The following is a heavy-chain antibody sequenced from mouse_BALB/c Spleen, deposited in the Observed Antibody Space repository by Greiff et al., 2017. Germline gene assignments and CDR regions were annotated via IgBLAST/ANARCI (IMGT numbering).Heavy chain of an antibody. CDR1: GFTFSSFG. Sequence: EVKVEESGGGLVQPGGSRKLSCAASGFTFSSFGMHWVRQAPEKGLEWVAYISSGSSTIYYADTVKGRFTISRDNPKNTLFLQMTSLRSEDTAMYYCARKYGGAMDYWGQGTSVTVSS. CDR3: ARKYGGAMDY. J-gene: IGHJ4*01. V-gene: IGHV5-17*02. D-gene: IGHD2-10*02. CDR2: ISSGSSTI.